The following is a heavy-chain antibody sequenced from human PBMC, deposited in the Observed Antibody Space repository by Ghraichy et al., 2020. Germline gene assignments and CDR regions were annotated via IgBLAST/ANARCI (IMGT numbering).Heavy chain of an antibody. CDR2: IYSGGST. Sequence: GESLNISCAASGFTVSSNYMSWVRQAPGKGLEWVSVIYSGGSTYYADSVKGRFTISRDNSKNTLYLQMNSLRAEDTAVYYCARDGTGDPGYFTSWGQGTLVTVS. CDR3: ARDGTGDPGYFTS. D-gene: IGHD5-18*01. CDR1: GFTVSSNY. J-gene: IGHJ4*02. V-gene: IGHV3-53*01.